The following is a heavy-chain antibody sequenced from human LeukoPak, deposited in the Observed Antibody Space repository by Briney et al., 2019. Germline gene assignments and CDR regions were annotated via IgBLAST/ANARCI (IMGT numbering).Heavy chain of an antibody. V-gene: IGHV1-8*01. CDR3: ARCLRIGHNWGSGY. Sequence: ASVKVSCKASGYTFTSYDINWVRQATGQGLEWMGWMNPNSGNTGYAQKFQGRVTMTRNTSISTAYMELSSLRSEDTAVYYCARCLRIGHNWGSGYWGQGTLVTVSS. CDR2: MNPNSGNT. D-gene: IGHD7-27*01. CDR1: GYTFTSYD. J-gene: IGHJ4*02.